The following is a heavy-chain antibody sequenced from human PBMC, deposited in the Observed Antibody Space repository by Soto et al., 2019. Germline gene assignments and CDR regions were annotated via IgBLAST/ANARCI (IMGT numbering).Heavy chain of an antibody. CDR1: GFTFSSYA. V-gene: IGHV3-30-3*01. CDR2: ISYDGSNK. CDR3: ARDLIHLGSSWYVPGFDY. Sequence: QVQLVESGGGVVQPGRSLRLSCAASGFTFSSYAMHWVRQAPGKGLELVAVISYDGSNKYYADSVKGRFTISRDNSKNTMYLQMNSLRAEDTSVYYCARDLIHLGSSWYVPGFDYWGQGTLVTVSS. J-gene: IGHJ4*02. D-gene: IGHD6-13*01.